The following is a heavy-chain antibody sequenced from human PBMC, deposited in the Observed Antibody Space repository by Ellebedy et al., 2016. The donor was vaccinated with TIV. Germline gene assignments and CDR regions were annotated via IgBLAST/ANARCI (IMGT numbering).Heavy chain of an antibody. Sequence: GESLKISCAASGFTFRNSAMSWVRQAPGKGLEWVSSITESGGNTYYADSVKGRFTISRDNSKDTLYLQVNSLRAEDTAVYYCARDPVGVGPAFDIWGQGTMVTVSS. V-gene: IGHV3-23*01. CDR3: ARDPVGVGPAFDI. J-gene: IGHJ3*02. D-gene: IGHD4-23*01. CDR2: ITESGGNT. CDR1: GFTFRNSA.